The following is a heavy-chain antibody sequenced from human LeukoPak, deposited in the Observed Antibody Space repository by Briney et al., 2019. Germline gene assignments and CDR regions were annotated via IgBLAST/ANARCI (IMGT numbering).Heavy chain of an antibody. CDR1: GASISSYY. CDR2: INYSGST. D-gene: IGHD3-22*01. J-gene: IGHJ5*02. V-gene: IGHV4-59*01. Sequence: SETLSLTCTVSGASISSYYWSWVRQPPGKGLEWIGSINYSGSTNYNPSLKSRVTLSVDTSKNQFSLRLRSVTAADTAVYYCARHRYYYDSSGYYYQPWGQGTLVTVSS. CDR3: ARHRYYYDSSGYYYQP.